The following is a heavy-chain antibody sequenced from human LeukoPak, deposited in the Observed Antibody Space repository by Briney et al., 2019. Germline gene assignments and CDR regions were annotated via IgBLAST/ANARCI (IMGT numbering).Heavy chain of an antibody. Sequence: GGSLRLSCAASGFTFTSYAMNWVRQAPGKGLEWVSSISDGTDGTYYADSVKGRFTISRDNSKNTLYLQMNGLRAEDTAVYYCARASGLRSFTLISWGLGTLVTVSS. CDR3: ARASGLRSFTLIS. CDR2: ISDGTDGT. D-gene: IGHD3-3*01. V-gene: IGHV3-23*01. CDR1: GFTFTSYA. J-gene: IGHJ5*02.